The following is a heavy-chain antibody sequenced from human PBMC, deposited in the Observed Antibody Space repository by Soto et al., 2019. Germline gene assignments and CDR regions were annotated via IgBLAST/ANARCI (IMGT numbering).Heavy chain of an antibody. Sequence: EVQLLESGGGSAHFGGSLRLSCAASRFTFSTYAMSWVRQAPGKGLEWVSAISGSGTGTYYTDSVKGRFTISRDNSKNTLYLQMNSLRAEDTAVYYCAKDSAAVAGAFYDCGQGTLFTVSS. CDR3: AKDSAAVAGAFYD. CDR2: ISGSGTGT. CDR1: RFTFSTYA. D-gene: IGHD6-19*01. J-gene: IGHJ4*02. V-gene: IGHV3-23*01.